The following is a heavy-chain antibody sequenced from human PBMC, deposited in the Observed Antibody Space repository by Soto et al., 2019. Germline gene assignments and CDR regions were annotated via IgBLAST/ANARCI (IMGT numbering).Heavy chain of an antibody. CDR2: ISSSSII. V-gene: IGHV3-48*02. CDR3: ARESRFLEWLSLNWFDP. CDR1: GFTFSSYS. Sequence: GGSLRLSCAASGFTFSSYSMNWVRQAPGKGLEWVSYISSSSIIYYADSVKGRFTISRDNAKNSLYLQMNSLRDEDTAVYYCARESRFLEWLSLNWFDPWGQGTLVTVSS. J-gene: IGHJ5*02. D-gene: IGHD3-3*01.